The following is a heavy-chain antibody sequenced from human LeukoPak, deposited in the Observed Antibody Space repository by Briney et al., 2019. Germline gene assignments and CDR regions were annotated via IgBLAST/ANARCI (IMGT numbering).Heavy chain of an antibody. D-gene: IGHD5-18*01. Sequence: SETLSLTCTVSGGSISSSSYHWGWIRQPPGKGLEWIGSIYYSGSTYYNPSLKSRVTVSVDTSKNQFSLKLSSVTAADTAVYYCARFTYDPYSYGDYWGQGTLVTVSS. CDR2: IYYSGST. CDR3: ARFTYDPYSYGDY. V-gene: IGHV4-39*07. CDR1: GGSISSSSYH. J-gene: IGHJ4*02.